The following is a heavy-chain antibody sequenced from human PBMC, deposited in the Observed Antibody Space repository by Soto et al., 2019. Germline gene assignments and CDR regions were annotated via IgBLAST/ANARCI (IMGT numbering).Heavy chain of an antibody. J-gene: IGHJ5*02. Sequence: SETLSLTCAVYGGSFSGFYWSWIRQPPGKGLEWIGEINHRGSTNRNPSLRSRVTISGDTSKNQFSLTLSSVTAADTAVYFCASPGRQVSVTTAFPLQTWGQGSLVTVSS. V-gene: IGHV4-34*01. D-gene: IGHD4-17*01. CDR2: INHRGST. CDR3: ASPGRQVSVTTAFPLQT. CDR1: GGSFSGFY.